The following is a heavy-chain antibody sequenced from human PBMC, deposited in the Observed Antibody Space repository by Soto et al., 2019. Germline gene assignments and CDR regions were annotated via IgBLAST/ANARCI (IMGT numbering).Heavy chain of an antibody. J-gene: IGHJ6*02. CDR2: VIPIFGTA. CDR1: GGTFSSYA. V-gene: IGHV1-69*01. Sequence: QVQLVQSGAEVKKPGSSVKVSCKAPGGTFSSYAISWVRQAPGQGLEWMGGVIPIFGTAKYAQKFQGRVTNSPGETTGTRYMGQGSPGSEGTAVFYCAGSQGGSCNFDYYYYYYYGMDVWGQGTTVTVSS. D-gene: IGHD2-15*01. CDR3: AGSQGGSCNFDYYYYYYYGMDV.